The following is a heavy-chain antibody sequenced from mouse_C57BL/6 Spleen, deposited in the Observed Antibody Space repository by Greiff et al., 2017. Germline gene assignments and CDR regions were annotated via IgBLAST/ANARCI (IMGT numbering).Heavy chain of an antibody. J-gene: IGHJ4*01. CDR2: ISYSGST. CDR3: ARSPTYYYDYDCYAMDY. CDR1: GYSITSDY. V-gene: IGHV3-8*01. D-gene: IGHD2-4*01. Sequence: EVKLVESGPGLAKPSQTLSLTCSVTGYSITSDYWNWIRKFPGNKLEYMGYISYSGSTYYNPSLKSRISITRDTSKNQYYLQLNSVTTEDTATYYCARSPTYYYDYDCYAMDYWGQGTSVTVSS.